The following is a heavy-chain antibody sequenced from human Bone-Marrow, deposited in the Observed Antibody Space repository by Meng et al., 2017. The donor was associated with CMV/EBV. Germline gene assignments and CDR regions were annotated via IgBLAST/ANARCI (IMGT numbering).Heavy chain of an antibody. CDR3: ASGRYGSGNNWFDP. D-gene: IGHD3-10*01. J-gene: IGHJ5*02. CDR2: INHSGST. V-gene: IGHV4-34*01. Sequence: VYGGSFSGYYWSWIRRPPGKGLEWIGEINHSGSTNYNPSLKSRVTISVDTSKNQFSLKLSSVTAADTAVYYCASGRYGSGNNWFDPWGQGTLVTVSS. CDR1: GGSFSGYY.